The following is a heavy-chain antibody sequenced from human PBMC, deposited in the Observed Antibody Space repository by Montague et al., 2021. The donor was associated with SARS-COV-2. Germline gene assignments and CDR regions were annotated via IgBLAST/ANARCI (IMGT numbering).Heavy chain of an antibody. CDR3: ARARAVPASMRTFSLGRSDYGMDV. CDR2: INNSEST. Sequence: SETLSLTCAVYGGSFSGYYWSWIRQPQGQGLEWIGEINNSESTNNNPTPKSRITVSVDTYTNQFSLKLSSVTAADTAVYYCARARAVPASMRTFSLGRSDYGMDVWGQGTTVTVSS. J-gene: IGHJ6*02. CDR1: GGSFSGYY. V-gene: IGHV4-34*01. D-gene: IGHD2-2*01.